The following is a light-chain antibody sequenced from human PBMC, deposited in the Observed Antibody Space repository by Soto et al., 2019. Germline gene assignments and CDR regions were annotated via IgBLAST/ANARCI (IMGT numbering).Light chain of an antibody. J-gene: IGKJ4*01. Sequence: EIVLTQSPGTLSLSPGERATLSCRASQSVSSSYLAWYQQKPGQAPRLLIYGASSRATGIPDRFGGSGCGTDFTLNISRLEHEDFAVYYCQQYGSSPLTFGGGTKVEIK. CDR3: QQYGSSPLT. CDR1: QSVSSSY. CDR2: GAS. V-gene: IGKV3-20*01.